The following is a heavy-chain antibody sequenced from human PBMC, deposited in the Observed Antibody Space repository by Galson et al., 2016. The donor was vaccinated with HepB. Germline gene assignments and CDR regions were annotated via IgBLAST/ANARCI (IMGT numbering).Heavy chain of an antibody. CDR1: GFIFGDYA. CDR3: AKGIGSGWSDY. V-gene: IGHV3-9*01. D-gene: IGHD6-19*01. J-gene: IGHJ4*02. Sequence: SLRLSCAASGFIFGDYAMSWVRQSPGKGLEWVSGLTWNGGIIGYADSVKGRFTISRDNARNFLVLQMNNLRSEDTALYYCAKGIGSGWSDYWGPGTLVSVSS. CDR2: LTWNGGII.